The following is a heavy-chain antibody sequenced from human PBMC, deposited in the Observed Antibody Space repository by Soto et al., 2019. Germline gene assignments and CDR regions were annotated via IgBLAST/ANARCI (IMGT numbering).Heavy chain of an antibody. V-gene: IGHV4-59*08. CDR2: IYYSGST. D-gene: IGHD7-27*01. Sequence: SETLSLTCTVSGGSISSYYWSWIRQPPGKGLEWIGYIYYSGSTNYNPSLKSRVTISVDTSKNQFSLKLGSVTAADTAVYYCARRGLGIDYWGQGTLVTVSS. CDR3: ARRGLGIDY. J-gene: IGHJ4*02. CDR1: GGSISSYY.